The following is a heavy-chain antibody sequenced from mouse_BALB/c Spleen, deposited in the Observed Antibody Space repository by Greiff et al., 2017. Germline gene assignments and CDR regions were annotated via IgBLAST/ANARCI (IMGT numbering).Heavy chain of an antibody. CDR2: ISYDGSN. D-gene: IGHD2-3*01. Sequence: EVKLQESGPGLVKPSQSLSLTCSVTGYSITSGYYWNWIRQFPGNKLEWMGYISYDGSNNYNPSLKNRISITRDTSKNQFFLKLNSVTTEDTATYYCAREGLLRGYYYAMDYWGQGTSVTVSS. J-gene: IGHJ4*01. V-gene: IGHV3-6*02. CDR3: AREGLLRGYYYAMDY. CDR1: GYSITSGYY.